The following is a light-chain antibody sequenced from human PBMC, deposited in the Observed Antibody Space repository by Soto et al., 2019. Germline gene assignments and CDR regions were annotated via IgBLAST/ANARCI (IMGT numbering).Light chain of an antibody. CDR1: HNVNTN. Sequence: EIVVTQSPGILSVSPGERATLFCRASHNVNTNLAWYQQKSGQAPRLLIYDASSRAPGIPARFSAGGSGTEFTLTISNLLPEDFAVYYCQQLSGWPRSFGQGTKLEIK. CDR3: QQLSGWPRS. V-gene: IGKV3-15*01. J-gene: IGKJ2*01. CDR2: DAS.